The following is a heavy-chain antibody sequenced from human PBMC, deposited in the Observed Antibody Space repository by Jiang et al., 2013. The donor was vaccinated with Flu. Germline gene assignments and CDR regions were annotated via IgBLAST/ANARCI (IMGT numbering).Heavy chain of an antibody. CDR3: ARDDCNSGSCPIYQY. V-gene: IGHV1-2*02. Sequence: GAEVKKPGASVKVSCKASGYPFTSYYIHWVRQAPGQGLEWMGWINPDSGDTDYLQKFQGRVTMTRDTSTRTAYMELSSLTSDDTAVYYCARDDCNSGSCPIYQYWGQGTRVTVSS. J-gene: IGHJ4*02. D-gene: IGHD2-15*01. CDR1: GYPFTSYY. CDR2: INPDSGDT.